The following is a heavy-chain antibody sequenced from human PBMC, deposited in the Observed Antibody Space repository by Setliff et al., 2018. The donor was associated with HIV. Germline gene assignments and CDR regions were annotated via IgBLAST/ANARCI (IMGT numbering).Heavy chain of an antibody. CDR1: GGSLSGYY. Sequence: PSETLSLTCDVYGGSLSGYYWSWVRQSPGRGLEWIGEINQSGNTNFNPSLKSRLIISVDTSKSQFSLKLTSVTAADTALYYCAREGGQGYSGSGSFYHRNFDLWGRGTLVTVSS. J-gene: IGHJ2*01. CDR2: INQSGNT. CDR3: AREGGQGYSGSGSFYHRNFDL. D-gene: IGHD3-10*01. V-gene: IGHV4-34*01.